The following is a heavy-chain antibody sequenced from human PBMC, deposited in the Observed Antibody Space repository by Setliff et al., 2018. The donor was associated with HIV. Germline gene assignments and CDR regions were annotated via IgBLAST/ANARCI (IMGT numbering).Heavy chain of an antibody. D-gene: IGHD3-22*01. CDR2: RSPIFSTT. CDR3: AITSRGYSLQRGGAFDI. CDR1: GDTFTTYV. J-gene: IGHJ3*02. V-gene: IGHV1-69*05. Sequence: SVKVSFKGSGDTFTTYVVSWVRQAPGQGLEWMGGRSPIFSTTNYAQEFQGRVTITTDESTSRAYMELSSLRSEDTAVYYCAITSRGYSLQRGGAFDIWGQGTLVTVTS.